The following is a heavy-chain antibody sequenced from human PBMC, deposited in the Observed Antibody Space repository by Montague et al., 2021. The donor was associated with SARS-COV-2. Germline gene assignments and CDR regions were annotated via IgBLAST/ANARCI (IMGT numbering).Heavy chain of an antibody. D-gene: IGHD5-18*01. CDR1: GFIFYNYA. V-gene: IGHV3-23*03. J-gene: IGHJ6*02. CDR3: VPRYSLSPSYYGLDV. CDR2: IYGGGIST. Sequence: SRRVSCVAFGFIFYNYAMSWVRQAPDKGLEWVAVIYGGGISTYYADSVKGRFTIFRDNSKDTLYLDMNSLRAEDTAVYYCVPRYSLSPSYYGLDVWGQGTTVTVSS.